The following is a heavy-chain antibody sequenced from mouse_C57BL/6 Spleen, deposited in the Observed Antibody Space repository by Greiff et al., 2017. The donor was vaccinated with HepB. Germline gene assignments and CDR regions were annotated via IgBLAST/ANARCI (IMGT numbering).Heavy chain of an antibody. CDR2: ISSGGSYT. D-gene: IGHD2-3*01. Sequence: EVHLVESGGDLVKPGGSLKLSCAASGFTFSSYGMSWVRQTPDKRLEWVATISSGGSYTYYPDSVKGRFTISRDNAKNTLYLQMSSLKSEDTAMYYCARGDGYRWYFDVWGTGTTVTVSS. J-gene: IGHJ1*03. V-gene: IGHV5-6*01. CDR3: ARGDGYRWYFDV. CDR1: GFTFSSYG.